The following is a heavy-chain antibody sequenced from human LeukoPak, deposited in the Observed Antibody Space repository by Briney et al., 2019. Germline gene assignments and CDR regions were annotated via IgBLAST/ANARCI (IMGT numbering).Heavy chain of an antibody. D-gene: IGHD5-24*01. CDR1: GFTVSSNY. J-gene: IGHJ6*03. V-gene: IGHV3-53*05. Sequence: GGSLRLSCAASGFTVSSNYMSWVRQAPGKGLEWVSVIYSCGSTYYADSVKGRFTISRDNSKNTLYLQMNSLRAEDTAVYYCARAVATINVYYYYYMDVWGKGTTVTVSS. CDR2: IYSCGST. CDR3: ARAVATINVYYYYYMDV.